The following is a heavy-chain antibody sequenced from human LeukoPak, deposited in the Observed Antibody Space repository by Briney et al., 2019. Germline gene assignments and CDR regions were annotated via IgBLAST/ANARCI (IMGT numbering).Heavy chain of an antibody. J-gene: IGHJ6*03. CDR1: GYRFTSYW. CDR2: IYPGDSDT. CDR3: ARRGSSPSNYYYYYMDV. V-gene: IGHV5-51*01. Sequence: GESLKISCKGSGYRFTSYWIGWVRPMPGKGLEWMGIIYPGDSDTRYSPSFQGQVTISADKSISTAYLQWSSLKASDTAMYYCARRGSSPSNYYYYYMDVWGKGTTVTVSS. D-gene: IGHD6-6*01.